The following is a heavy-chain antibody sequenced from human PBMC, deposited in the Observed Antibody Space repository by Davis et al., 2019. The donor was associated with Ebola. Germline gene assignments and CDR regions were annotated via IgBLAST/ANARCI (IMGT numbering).Heavy chain of an antibody. D-gene: IGHD3-10*01. CDR3: ARGGKGVHYYYYGMDV. V-gene: IGHV3-7*01. CDR2: IKQDGSEK. Sequence: GESLKISCAASGFTVSSNYMSWVRQAPGKGLEWVANIKQDGSEKYYVDSVKGRFTISRDNAKNSLYLQMNSLRAEDTAVYYCARGGKGVHYYYYGMDVWGQGTTVTVSS. CDR1: GFTVSSNY. J-gene: IGHJ6*02.